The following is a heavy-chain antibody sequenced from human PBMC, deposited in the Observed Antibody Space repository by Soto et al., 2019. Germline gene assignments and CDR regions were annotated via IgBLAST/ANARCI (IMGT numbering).Heavy chain of an antibody. V-gene: IGHV1-69*01. CDR3: AREGFSSPYLDY. D-gene: IGHD2-15*01. CDR2: IVPLFTTP. CDR1: GDTFGHRA. Sequence: QVQLVQSGAEVKKPGSSVKVSCRASGDTFGHRAIAWVRQAPGQGLEWMGGIVPLFTTPNYAPNFQGRVTITAEQSTSTLYMELSSLRSDDTAVYYCAREGFSSPYLDYWGQGTLVTVSS. J-gene: IGHJ4*02.